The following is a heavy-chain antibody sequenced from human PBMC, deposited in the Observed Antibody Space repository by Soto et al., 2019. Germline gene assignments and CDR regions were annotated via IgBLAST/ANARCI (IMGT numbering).Heavy chain of an antibody. D-gene: IGHD6-6*01. CDR2: MNPNSGNT. Sequence: ASVKVSCKASGYTFTSYDINWVRQATGQGLEWMGWMNPNSGNTGYAQKFQGRVTMTRNTSISTAYMELSSLRSEDTAVYYCARALPNIAALTSGDFDYWGQGTLVTVSS. CDR3: ARALPNIAALTSGDFDY. J-gene: IGHJ4*02. CDR1: GYTFTSYD. V-gene: IGHV1-8*01.